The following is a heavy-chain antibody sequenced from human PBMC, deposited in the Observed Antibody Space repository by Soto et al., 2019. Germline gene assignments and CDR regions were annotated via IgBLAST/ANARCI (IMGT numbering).Heavy chain of an antibody. CDR3: ARAIGPTLFDY. J-gene: IGHJ4*02. CDR2: IGTTGDT. CDR1: GFTFSSYD. D-gene: IGHD3-22*01. Sequence: LRLSCSASGFTFSSYDMHWVRQGTGKGLEWVSAIGTTGDTYYAGSVKGRFTISRENAKNSLYLQMNSLRAGDTAIYFCARAIGPTLFDYWGQGTLVTVSS. V-gene: IGHV3-13*04.